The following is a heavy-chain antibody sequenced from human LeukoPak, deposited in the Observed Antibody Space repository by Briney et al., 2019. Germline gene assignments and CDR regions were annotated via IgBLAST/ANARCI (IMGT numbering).Heavy chain of an antibody. V-gene: IGHV1-2*02. CDR3: ARVPPRRLVHYYFDY. CDR2: INPNSGGT. D-gene: IGHD6-19*01. CDR1: GYTFTGYY. J-gene: IGHJ4*02. Sequence: ASVKVSCKASGYTFTGYYMHWVRQAPGQGLEWMGWINPNSGGTNYAQKFQGRVTMTRDTSISTAYMELSRLRSDDTAVYYCARVPPRRLVHYYFDYWGQGTLVTVSS.